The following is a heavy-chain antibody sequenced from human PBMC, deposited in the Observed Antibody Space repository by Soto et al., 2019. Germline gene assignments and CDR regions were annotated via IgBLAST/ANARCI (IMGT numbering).Heavy chain of an antibody. CDR1: GFTFSSYW. Sequence: EVQLVESGGGLVQPGGSLRLSCAASGFTFSSYWMSWVRQAPGKGLEWVANIKQDGSEKYYVDSVKGRFTISRDNAKNSLYLQMNSLRAEHTAVYYCARDGFLEWLLFPSGLDYWGQGTLVTVSS. D-gene: IGHD3-3*01. CDR2: IKQDGSEK. J-gene: IGHJ4*02. V-gene: IGHV3-7*01. CDR3: ARDGFLEWLLFPSGLDY.